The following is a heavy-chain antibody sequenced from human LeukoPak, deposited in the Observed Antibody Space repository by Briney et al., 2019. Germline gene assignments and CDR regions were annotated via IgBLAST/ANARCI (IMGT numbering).Heavy chain of an antibody. CDR2: IPYDGSNN. Sequence: EPGGSLRLSCAASGSTFSSNGIYWVRQAPGKGLEWVAFIPYDGSNNYHVDSVKGRFTISRDTSKNTLYLQMIRLRAEDTAVYYCAKESSASYYFDYWGQGTLVTVSS. D-gene: IGHD3-10*01. CDR1: GSTFSSNG. V-gene: IGHV3-30*02. CDR3: AKESSASYYFDY. J-gene: IGHJ4*02.